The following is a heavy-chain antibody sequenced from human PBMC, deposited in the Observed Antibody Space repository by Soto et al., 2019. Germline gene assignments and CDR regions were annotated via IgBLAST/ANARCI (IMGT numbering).Heavy chain of an antibody. CDR3: ARDLSNSSSFLGGSHYYYYYGMDV. D-gene: IGHD6-6*01. V-gene: IGHV1-2*04. J-gene: IGHJ6*02. CDR1: GYTFTGYY. Sequence: ASVKVSCKASGYTFTGYYMHWVRQAPGQGLEWMGWINPNSGGTNYAQKFQGWVTMTRDTSISTAYMELSRLRSDDTAVYYCARDLSNSSSFLGGSHYYYYYGMDVWGQGTTVTVSS. CDR2: INPNSGGT.